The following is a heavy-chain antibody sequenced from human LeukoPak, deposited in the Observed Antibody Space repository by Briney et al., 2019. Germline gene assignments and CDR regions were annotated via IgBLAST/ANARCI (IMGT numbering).Heavy chain of an antibody. V-gene: IGHV3-21*06. D-gene: IGHD3-22*01. CDR2: INTVASYI. CDR1: GLTFSSLS. Sequence: GGSLRFSCAASGLTFSSLSFNWVRQGPGKGLEWVSSINTVASYIYYADSVKGRFTISRDNAKNSLYLQMNSLRAEDTGVYYCARLRRNSDKSGFYYYYDYWGQGTLVTVSS. J-gene: IGHJ4*02. CDR3: ARLRRNSDKSGFYYYYDY.